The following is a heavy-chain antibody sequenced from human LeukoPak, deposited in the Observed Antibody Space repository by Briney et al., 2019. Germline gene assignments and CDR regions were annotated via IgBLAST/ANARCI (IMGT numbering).Heavy chain of an antibody. Sequence: SQTLSPTCAISGDSVSSNSAAWNWIRQSPSRGLEWLGRTYYRSKWYNDYAVSVKSRITINPDTSKNQFSLQLNSVTPEDTAVYYCARGTYCSSTSCYDFDYWGQGTLVTVSS. CDR3: ARGTYCSSTSCYDFDY. CDR1: GDSVSSNSAA. J-gene: IGHJ4*02. CDR2: TYYRSKWYN. D-gene: IGHD2-2*01. V-gene: IGHV6-1*01.